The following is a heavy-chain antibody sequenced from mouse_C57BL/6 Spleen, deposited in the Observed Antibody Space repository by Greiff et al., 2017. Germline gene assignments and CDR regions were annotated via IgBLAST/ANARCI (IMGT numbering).Heavy chain of an antibody. Sequence: EVMLVESGGGLVKPGGSLKLSCAASGFTFTDYGMHWVRQAPEKGLEWVAYISRGSSTIYYADTVKGRYTISRDNAKNTLFLQMTSLRSEETAVYSCAKAYYSSYNCGDCSLDYWGQGTTVTVSS. V-gene: IGHV5-17*01. CDR3: AKAYYSSYNCGDCSLDY. CDR2: ISRGSSTI. CDR1: GFTFTDYG. D-gene: IGHD2-5*01. J-gene: IGHJ4*01.